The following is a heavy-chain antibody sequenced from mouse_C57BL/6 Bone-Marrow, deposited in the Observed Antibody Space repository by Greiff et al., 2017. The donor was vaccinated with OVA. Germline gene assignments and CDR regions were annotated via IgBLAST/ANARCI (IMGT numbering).Heavy chain of an antibody. Sequence: VHVKQSGAELVRPGASVKLSCTASGFNIKDYYMHWVKQRPEQGLEWIGRIDPEDGDTEYAPKFQGKATMTADTSSNTAYLQLSSLTSEDTAVYYCTRDGTFDYWGQGTTLTVSS. D-gene: IGHD1-1*01. CDR2: IDPEDGDT. CDR1: GFNIKDYY. CDR3: TRDGTFDY. J-gene: IGHJ2*01. V-gene: IGHV14-1*01.